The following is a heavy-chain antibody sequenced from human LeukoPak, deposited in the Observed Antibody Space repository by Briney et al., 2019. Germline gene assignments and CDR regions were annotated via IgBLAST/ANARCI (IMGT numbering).Heavy chain of an antibody. Sequence: PSEPLSLTCAVYGGSFSGYYWSWIRQPPGKGLEWIGEINHSGSTNYNPSLKSRVTISVDTSKNQFSLKLSSVTAADTAVYYCARGRRCSSTSCPNWFDPWGQGTLVTVSS. V-gene: IGHV4-34*01. J-gene: IGHJ5*02. CDR1: GGSFSGYY. CDR2: INHSGST. CDR3: ARGRRCSSTSCPNWFDP. D-gene: IGHD2-2*01.